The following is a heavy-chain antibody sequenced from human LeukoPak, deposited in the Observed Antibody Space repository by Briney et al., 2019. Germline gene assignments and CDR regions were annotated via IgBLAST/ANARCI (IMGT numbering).Heavy chain of an antibody. CDR3: ARREVYARHDAFDI. CDR1: GGTFSSYA. CDR2: IIPIFGTA. V-gene: IGHV1-69*05. J-gene: IGHJ3*02. D-gene: IGHD2-8*01. Sequence: ASVKVSCKASGGTFSSYAISWLRQAPGQGLEWMGRIIPIFGTANYAQKFQGRVTITTDESTSTAYMELSSLRSEDTAVYYCARREVYARHDAFDIWGQGTMVTVSS.